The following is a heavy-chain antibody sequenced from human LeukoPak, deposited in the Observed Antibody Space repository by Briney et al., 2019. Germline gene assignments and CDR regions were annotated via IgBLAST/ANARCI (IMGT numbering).Heavy chain of an antibody. CDR3: ARAQRAGYSSSWYKYYFDY. CDR2: IYYSGST. D-gene: IGHD6-13*01. Sequence: PSETLSLTCTVSGGSISSYYWSWIRQPPGKGLEWIGYIYYSGSTNYNPSLKSRVTISVDTCKNQFSLKLSSVTAADTAVYYCARAQRAGYSSSWYKYYFDYWGQGTLVTVSS. J-gene: IGHJ4*02. CDR1: GGSISSYY. V-gene: IGHV4-59*01.